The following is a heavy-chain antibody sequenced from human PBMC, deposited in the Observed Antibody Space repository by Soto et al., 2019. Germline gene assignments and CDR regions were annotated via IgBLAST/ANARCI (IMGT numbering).Heavy chain of an antibody. CDR3: ARDNNWSFDS. D-gene: IGHD1-1*01. CDR2: IGTDGSTT. CDR1: GFTFSSYW. J-gene: IGHJ4*02. Sequence: EVQLVESGGGLVQPGGSLRLSCAASGFTFSSYWMHWVRQAPGKGLVWVSNIGTDGSTTRDADSVKGRFTISRDNARNTLYLQMNSLRAEDTAVYYCARDNNWSFDSWGQGTLVTVSS. V-gene: IGHV3-74*01.